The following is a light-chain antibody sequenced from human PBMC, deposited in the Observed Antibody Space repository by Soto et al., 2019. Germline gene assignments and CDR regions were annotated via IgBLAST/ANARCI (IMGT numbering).Light chain of an antibody. CDR3: QQSYSTLT. V-gene: IGKV3-11*01. CDR2: DAS. CDR1: QSVSSY. J-gene: IGKJ3*01. Sequence: EIVLTQSPATLSLSPGERATLSCRASQSVSSYLAWYQQKPGQAPRLLIYDASTRATGIPARFSGSGSGTDFTLTISSLQPEDFATYYCQQSYSTLTFGPGTKVDIK.